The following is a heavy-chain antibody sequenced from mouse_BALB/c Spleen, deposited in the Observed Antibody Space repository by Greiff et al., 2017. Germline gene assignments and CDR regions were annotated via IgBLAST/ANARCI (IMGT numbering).Heavy chain of an antibody. CDR2: ISTYYGDA. V-gene: IGHV1S137*01. CDR3: ARGLRYFDY. J-gene: IGHJ2*01. CDR1: GYTFTDYA. D-gene: IGHD3-1*01. Sequence: QVQLKQSGAELVRPGVSVKISCKGSGYTFTDYAMHWVKQSHAKSLEWIGVISTYYGDASYNQKFKGKATMTVDKSSSTAYMELARLTSEDSAIYYCARGLRYFDYWGQGTTLTVSS.